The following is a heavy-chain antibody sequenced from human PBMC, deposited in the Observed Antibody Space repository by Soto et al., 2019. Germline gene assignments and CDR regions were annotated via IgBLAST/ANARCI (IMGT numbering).Heavy chain of an antibody. CDR1: GFTFSSYS. CDR3: ARDPGSWSYYAGYFDL. Sequence: EVQLVESGGGLVKPGGSLRLSCAASGFTFSSYSMNWVLQAPGKGLEWVSSISSSSRYIYYADSVKGRFTISRDNAKNSLYLQMNSLRAEDTAVYYCARDPGSWSYYAGYFDLWVRGTLVTVS. CDR2: ISSSSRYI. D-gene: IGHD3-10*01. J-gene: IGHJ2*01. V-gene: IGHV3-21*01.